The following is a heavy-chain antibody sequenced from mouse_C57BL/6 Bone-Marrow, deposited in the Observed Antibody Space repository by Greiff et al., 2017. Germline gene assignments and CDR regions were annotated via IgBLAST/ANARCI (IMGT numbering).Heavy chain of an antibody. J-gene: IGHJ2*01. CDR1: GYAFSSSW. CDR2: IYPGDGDT. D-gene: IGHD1-1*01. V-gene: IGHV1-82*01. Sequence: QVQLQQSGPELVKPGASVKISCKASGYAFSSSWMNWVKQRPGQGLEWIGRIYPGDGDTNYNGKFKGKATLTADKSSSTAYMQLSSLTSEDSAVYFCARRGVVGDFDYWGQGTTLTVSS. CDR3: ARRGVVGDFDY.